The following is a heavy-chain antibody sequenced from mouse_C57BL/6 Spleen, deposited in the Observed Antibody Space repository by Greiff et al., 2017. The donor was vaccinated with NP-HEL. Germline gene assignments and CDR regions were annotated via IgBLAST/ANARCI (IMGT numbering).Heavy chain of an antibody. J-gene: IGHJ2*01. CDR3: ARKGYSNYDYFDY. CDR2: INPNNGGT. Sequence: VQLQQSGPELVKPGASVKISCKASGYTFTDYYMNWVKQSHGKSLEWIGDINPNNGGTSYNQKFKGKATLTVDKSSSTAYMELRSLTSEDSAVYYCARKGYSNYDYFDYWGQGTTLTVSS. V-gene: IGHV1-26*01. CDR1: GYTFTDYY. D-gene: IGHD2-5*01.